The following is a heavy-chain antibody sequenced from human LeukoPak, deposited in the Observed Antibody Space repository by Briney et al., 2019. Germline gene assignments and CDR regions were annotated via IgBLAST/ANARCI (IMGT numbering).Heavy chain of an antibody. J-gene: IGHJ3*01. D-gene: IGHD6-6*01. CDR3: ARHEFGSSSAAFDS. CDR1: GGSFSGYL. CDR2: INHSGYT. Sequence: SETLSLTCAVHGGSFSGYLWSWIRQPPGEGLEYIGEINHSGYTTYNPSLKSRVTISVDTSKNQFSLNMISVTAADTAVYYCARHEFGSSSAAFDSWGQGTMVIVSS. V-gene: IGHV4-34*01.